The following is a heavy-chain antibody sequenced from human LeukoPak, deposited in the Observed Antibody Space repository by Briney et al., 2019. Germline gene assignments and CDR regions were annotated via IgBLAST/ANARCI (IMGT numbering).Heavy chain of an antibody. J-gene: IGHJ3*02. CDR2: ISGSGGST. Sequence: PGGSLRLSCAASGFTFSSYAMSWVRQAPGKGLEWVSAISGSGGSTYYADSVKGRFTISRDNSKNTLYLQMNSLRAEDTAVYYCAKDLSYYDSSGYLAFDIWGQGTMVTVSS. CDR3: AKDLSYYDSSGYLAFDI. D-gene: IGHD3-22*01. CDR1: GFTFSSYA. V-gene: IGHV3-23*01.